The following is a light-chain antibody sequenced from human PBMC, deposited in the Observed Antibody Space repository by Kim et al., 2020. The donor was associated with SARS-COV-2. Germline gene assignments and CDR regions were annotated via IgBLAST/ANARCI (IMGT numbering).Light chain of an antibody. CDR2: AAS. CDR3: QQLNSYPIT. CDR1: QGISSY. J-gene: IGKJ5*01. Sequence: ASVGDRVTITCRASQGISSYLAWYQQKPGKAPKFLIYAASTLKSVVPSRFSGSRSGTDFTLTISSLQPEDFATYYCQQLNSYPITFGQGTRLEIK. V-gene: IGKV1-9*01.